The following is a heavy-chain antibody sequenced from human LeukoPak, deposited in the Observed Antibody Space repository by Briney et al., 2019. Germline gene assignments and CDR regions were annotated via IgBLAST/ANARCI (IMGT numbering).Heavy chain of an antibody. CDR2: INPNSGGT. J-gene: IGHJ5*02. V-gene: IGHV1-2*02. CDR1: GYTFTGYY. CDR3: ARDSSAAGYNWFDP. Sequence: ASVKVSCKASGYTFTGYYMHWVRQAPGQGLEWMGWINPNSGGTNYAQKFQGRVTMTRDTSISTAYMELSRLRSDDTAVCYCARDSSAAGYNWFDPWGQGTLVTVSS. D-gene: IGHD6-13*01.